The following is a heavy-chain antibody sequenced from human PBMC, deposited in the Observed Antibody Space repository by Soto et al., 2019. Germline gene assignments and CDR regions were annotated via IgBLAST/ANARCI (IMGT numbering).Heavy chain of an antibody. J-gene: IGHJ4*02. V-gene: IGHV1-46*03. CDR3: ARDSRYCTGAGCYYGGISFDY. CDR2: INPGGGNT. CDR1: GYTFTSYF. Sequence: GASVKVSCKASGYTFTSYFIHWVRQAPGQGLEWMGIINPGGGNTNFAQSFQGRLTLASDTSTNTVYMELSSLRSEDTAVYYCARDSRYCTGAGCYYGGISFDYWGQGAPVTVSS. D-gene: IGHD2-15*01.